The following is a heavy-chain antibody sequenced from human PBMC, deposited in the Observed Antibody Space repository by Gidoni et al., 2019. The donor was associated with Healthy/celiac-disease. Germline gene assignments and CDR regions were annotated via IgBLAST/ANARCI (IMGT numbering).Heavy chain of an antibody. Sequence: EVQLVESGGGVVKPGGSLRLSCGSPGFTFRNAWMSWVRQAPGMGLEWVGRIKSKTDGGTTDYAATVKGRFTISRDDSKNTLYLQMNSLNTEDTAVYYCTTDIIIAAAGTDYFDYWGQGTLVTVSS. CDR3: TTDIIIAAAGTDYFDY. CDR2: IKSKTDGGTT. CDR1: GFTFRNAW. V-gene: IGHV3-15*01. D-gene: IGHD6-13*01. J-gene: IGHJ4*02.